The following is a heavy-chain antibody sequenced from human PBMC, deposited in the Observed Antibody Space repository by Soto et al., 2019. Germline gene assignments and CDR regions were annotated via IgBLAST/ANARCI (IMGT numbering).Heavy chain of an antibody. D-gene: IGHD3-9*01. CDR2: ISYDGSNK. J-gene: IGHJ4*02. CDR3: ARENYDILTGYSIPLDY. V-gene: IGHV3-30-3*01. Sequence: PGGSLRLSCAASGFTFSSYAMHWVRQAPGKGLEWVAVISYDGSNKYYADSVKGRFTISRDNSKNTLYLQMNSLRAEDTAVYYCARENYDILTGYSIPLDYWGQGTLVTVSS. CDR1: GFTFSSYA.